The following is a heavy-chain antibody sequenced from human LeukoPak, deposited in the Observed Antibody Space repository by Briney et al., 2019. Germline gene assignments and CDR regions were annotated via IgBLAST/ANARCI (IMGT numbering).Heavy chain of an antibody. CDR2: INPNSGGT. Sequence: ASVKVSCKASGYTLTGYYMHWVRQAPGQGLEWMGWINPNSGGTNYAQKFQGRVTMTRDTSISTAYMELSRLRSDDTAVYYCARVGYSGSYFGYNDYWGQGTLVAVSS. CDR1: GYTLTGYY. J-gene: IGHJ4*02. D-gene: IGHD1-26*01. V-gene: IGHV1-2*02. CDR3: ARVGYSGSYFGYNDY.